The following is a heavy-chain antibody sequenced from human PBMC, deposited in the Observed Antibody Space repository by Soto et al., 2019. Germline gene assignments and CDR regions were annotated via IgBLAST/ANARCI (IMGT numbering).Heavy chain of an antibody. CDR2: ISGSGGST. J-gene: IGHJ6*02. Sequence: GGSLRLSCAASGFTFSSYAMSWVRQAPGKGLEWVSAISGSGGSTYYADSVKGRFTISRDNSKNTLYLQMNSLRAEDTAVYYCAKDFITIFGVVIIPGGMDVWGQGTTVTVSS. CDR3: AKDFITIFGVVIIPGGMDV. CDR1: GFTFSSYA. V-gene: IGHV3-23*01. D-gene: IGHD3-3*01.